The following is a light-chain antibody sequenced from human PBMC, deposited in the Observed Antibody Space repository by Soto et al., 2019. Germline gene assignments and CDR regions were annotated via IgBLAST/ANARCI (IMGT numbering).Light chain of an antibody. V-gene: IGKV3-15*01. J-gene: IGKJ3*01. CDR1: QSVSSA. Sequence: EIVRTQSPATLSVSPGERATLSCRASQSVSSALAWYQQKPGQAPRHLIYGASTRATGIPARFSGSGSGTEFTLTISSLQSEDFALYYCQQYNNWPFTFGPWTKVDIK. CDR2: GAS. CDR3: QQYNNWPFT.